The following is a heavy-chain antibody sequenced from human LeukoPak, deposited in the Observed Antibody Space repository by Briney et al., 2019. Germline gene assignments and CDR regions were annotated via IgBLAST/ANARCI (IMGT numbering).Heavy chain of an antibody. CDR1: GFTFSSYG. D-gene: IGHD5-18*01. J-gene: IGHJ4*02. CDR3: ARGYSYGSRMSGFDY. Sequence: GGSLRLSCAASGFTFSSYGMHWVRQAPGKGLEWVAVIWYDGSNKYYADSVKGRFTISRDNSKNTLYPQMNSLRAEDTAVYYCARGYSYGSRMSGFDYWGQGTLVTVSS. CDR2: IWYDGSNK. V-gene: IGHV3-33*01.